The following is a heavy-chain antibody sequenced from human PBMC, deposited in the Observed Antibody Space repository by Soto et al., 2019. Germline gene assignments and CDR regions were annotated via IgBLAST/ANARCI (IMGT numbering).Heavy chain of an antibody. CDR1: GDSVSSPYY. CDR3: ARSAGWYAVHS. CDR2: VFHTGTT. J-gene: IGHJ4*02. Sequence: QVQLQESGPGLVKPSGTLSLTCGVSGDSVSSPYYWCWVRQPPGKGLEWIGEVFHTGTTSYNPSLRSRVTLSMDNSITQFSLDLSSVTAADPAVYSCARSAGWYAVHSWGPGTLVIV. V-gene: IGHV4-4*02. D-gene: IGHD6-19*01.